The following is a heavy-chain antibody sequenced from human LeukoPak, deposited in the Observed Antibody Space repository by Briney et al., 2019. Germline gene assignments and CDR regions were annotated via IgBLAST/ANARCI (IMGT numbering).Heavy chain of an antibody. J-gene: IGHJ4*02. CDR2: ISAYDGNT. Sequence: VASLKVSCKASGYTFTSYSISWVPEAPGQGLGWMGWISAYDGNTNYAQKLQGRVTMTTDTSTSTGYMELRSLRSDDTAVYYCARGVWGLPDHWGQGTLVTVSS. CDR1: GYTFTSYS. CDR3: ARGVWGLPDH. D-gene: IGHD4-11*01. V-gene: IGHV1-18*01.